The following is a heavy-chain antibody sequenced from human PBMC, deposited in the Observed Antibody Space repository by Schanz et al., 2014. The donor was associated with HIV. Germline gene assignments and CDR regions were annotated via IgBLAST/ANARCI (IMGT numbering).Heavy chain of an antibody. CDR3: AKDLAGEDLLLFHFVIHY. Sequence: QVQLVESGGGVVQPGRSLRLSCAASGFTFSIYGMHWVRQAPGKGLDWVAVISYDGSNKYYVDSVKGRFTISRDYSKNTLYLQMNSLRTDDTAVYYCAKDLAGEDLLLFHFVIHYWGQGALVTVSS. CDR1: GFTFSIYG. D-gene: IGHD2-21*02. J-gene: IGHJ4*02. V-gene: IGHV3-30*18. CDR2: ISYDGSNK.